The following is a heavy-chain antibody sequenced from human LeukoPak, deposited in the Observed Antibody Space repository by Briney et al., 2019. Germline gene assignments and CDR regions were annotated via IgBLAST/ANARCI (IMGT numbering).Heavy chain of an antibody. CDR1: GFTFSSYS. CDR3: ARGGWTSYYFDY. CDR2: ISSSSGYI. V-gene: IGHV3-21*01. J-gene: IGHJ4*02. Sequence: GGSLRLSCAASGFTFSSYSMNWVRQAPGKGLEWVSSISSSSGYIYYADSVKGRFTISRDNAKNSLYLQMNSLRAEDTAVYYCARGGWTSYYFDYWGQGALVTVSS. D-gene: IGHD6-19*01.